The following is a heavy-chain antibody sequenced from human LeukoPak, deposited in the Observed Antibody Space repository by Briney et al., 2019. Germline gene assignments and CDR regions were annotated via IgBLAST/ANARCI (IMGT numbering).Heavy chain of an antibody. J-gene: IGHJ4*02. V-gene: IGHV4-31*03. CDR3: ARDGSAYGDMGY. CDR2: IYYSGST. D-gene: IGHD4-17*01. CDR1: GGSISSGGYY. Sequence: SETLSLTCTVSGGSISSGGYYWSWIRQHPGKGLEWIGYIYYSGSTYYNPSLESRVTVSVDTSKNQFSLKLSSVTAADTAVYYCARDGSAYGDMGYWGQGTLVTVSS.